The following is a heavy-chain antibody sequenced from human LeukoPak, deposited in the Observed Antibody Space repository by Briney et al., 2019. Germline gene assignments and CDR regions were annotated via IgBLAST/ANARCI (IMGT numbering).Heavy chain of an antibody. CDR2: ICYSGST. D-gene: IGHD2-2*01. CDR1: GGSISSYY. V-gene: IGHV4-59*01. J-gene: IGHJ6*02. CDR3: ARDLGYCSSTSCYYHYYYGMDV. Sequence: SETLSLTCTVSGGSISSYYWSWIRQPPGKGLEWIGYICYSGSTNYNPSLKSRVTISVDTSKNQFSLKLSSVTAADTAVYYCARDLGYCSSTSCYYHYYYGMDVWGQGTTVTVSS.